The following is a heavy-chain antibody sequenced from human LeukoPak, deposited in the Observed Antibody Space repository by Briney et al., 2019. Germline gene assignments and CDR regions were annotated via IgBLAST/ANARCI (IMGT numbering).Heavy chain of an antibody. D-gene: IGHD2-2*01. CDR2: IYYSGST. CDR3: ARDPHPYFCSSISCYENAFDI. Sequence: PSETLSLTCTVSGGSISSGDYYWSWIRQPPGKGLEWIGYIYYSGSTYYNPSLESRVTISVDTSKNQFSLKLSSVTAADTAVYYCARDPHPYFCSSISCYENAFDIWGQGTMVTVSS. CDR1: GGSISSGDYY. J-gene: IGHJ3*02. V-gene: IGHV4-30-4*01.